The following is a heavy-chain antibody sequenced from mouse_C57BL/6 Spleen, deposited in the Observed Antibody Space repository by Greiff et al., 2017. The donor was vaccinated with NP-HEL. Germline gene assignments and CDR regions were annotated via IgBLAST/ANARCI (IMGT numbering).Heavy chain of an antibody. J-gene: IGHJ3*01. CDR1: GFTFSDYG. D-gene: IGHD2-4*01. CDR2: ISSGSSTI. V-gene: IGHV5-17*01. Sequence: EVQRVESGGGLVKPGGSLKLSCAASGFTFSDYGMHWVRQAPEKGLEWVAYISSGSSTIYYADTVKGRFTISRDNAKNTLFLQMTSLRSEDTAMYYCARNYDYDGPWFAYWGQGTLVTVSA. CDR3: ARNYDYDGPWFAY.